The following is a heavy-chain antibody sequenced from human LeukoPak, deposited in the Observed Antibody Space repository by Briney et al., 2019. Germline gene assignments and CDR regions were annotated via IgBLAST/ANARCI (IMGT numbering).Heavy chain of an antibody. J-gene: IGHJ4*02. CDR2: INPSGGST. CDR3: AREIGPRQLHLWGAAFDL. CDR1: GYSFTSYG. V-gene: IGHV1-46*01. D-gene: IGHD5-18*01. Sequence: GASVKVSCKASGYSFTSYGINWVRQAPGQGLEWMGIINPSGGSTSYAQKFQGRVTMTRDTSTSTVYMDLSSLRSDDTAVYYCAREIGPRQLHLWGAAFDLWGQGTLVTVSS.